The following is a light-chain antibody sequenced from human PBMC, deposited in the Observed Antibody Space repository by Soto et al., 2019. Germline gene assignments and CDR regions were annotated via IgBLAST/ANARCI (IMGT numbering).Light chain of an antibody. V-gene: IGKV1-16*01. CDR2: ATS. CDR3: QQYKRYPYT. Sequence: DTQMTQTPSSLSASVGDRVTFTCRASHDITNYLAWFQQKPGKAPKSLIYATSTLQSGVPSRFSGSGFGADFTLTIDSLQPEDFATYYCQQYKRYPYTFGQGTNVDIK. CDR1: HDITNY. J-gene: IGKJ2*01.